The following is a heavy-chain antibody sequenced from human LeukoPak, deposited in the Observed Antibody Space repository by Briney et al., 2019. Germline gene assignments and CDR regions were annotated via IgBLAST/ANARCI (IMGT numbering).Heavy chain of an antibody. Sequence: VASVKVSCKASGGTFSSYAISWVRQAPGQGLEWMGGIIPIFGTANYAQKFQGRVTITADESTSTAYMELSSLRSEDTAVYYCARGESGTMVRDHLYYFDYWGQGTLVTVSS. D-gene: IGHD3-10*01. CDR3: ARGESGTMVRDHLYYFDY. J-gene: IGHJ4*02. CDR2: IIPIFGTA. V-gene: IGHV1-69*13. CDR1: GGTFSSYA.